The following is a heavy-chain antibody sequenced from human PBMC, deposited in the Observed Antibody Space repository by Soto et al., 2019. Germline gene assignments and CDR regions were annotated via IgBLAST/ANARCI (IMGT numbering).Heavy chain of an antibody. CDR3: ARESGDVYGMDV. Sequence: QVQLVESGGGLDKPGGSLRLSCAASGFTISDYYMSWIRQAPGKGLELVSYISSSSSYTNYADSVKGRFTIYRDNAKKSLYLQMNSLRAEDTAVYYCARESGDVYGMDVWGQGTTVTASS. CDR1: GFTISDYY. D-gene: IGHD2-21*02. J-gene: IGHJ6*02. V-gene: IGHV3-11*05. CDR2: ISSSSSYT.